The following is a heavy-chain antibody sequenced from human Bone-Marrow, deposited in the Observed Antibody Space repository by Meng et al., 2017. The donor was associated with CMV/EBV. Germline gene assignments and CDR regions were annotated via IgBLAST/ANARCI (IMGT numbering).Heavy chain of an antibody. D-gene: IGHD2-2*02. Sequence: SVKVSCKASGGTFSSYTISWVRQAPGQGLEWMGRIIPILGIANYAQKFQGRVTITADKSTSTAYMELSSLRSEDTAVYYCARGRDIVVVPAAKPGLYGMDVWGQGTTVTFSS. CDR1: GGTFSSYT. CDR2: IIPILGIA. J-gene: IGHJ6*02. CDR3: ARGRDIVVVPAAKPGLYGMDV. V-gene: IGHV1-69*02.